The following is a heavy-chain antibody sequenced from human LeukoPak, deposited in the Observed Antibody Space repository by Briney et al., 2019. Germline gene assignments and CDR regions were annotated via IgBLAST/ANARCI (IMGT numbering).Heavy chain of an antibody. CDR2: ISYDGSNK. Sequence: GGSLRLSCAASGFTFSSYAMHWVRQAPGKGLEWVAVISYDGSNKYYADSVKGRFTISRDNSKNTLYLQMNSLRAEDTAVYYCEGYCSSTSCYSSSYNWFDPWGQGTLVTVSS. D-gene: IGHD2-2*01. J-gene: IGHJ5*02. CDR1: GFTFSSYA. CDR3: EGYCSSTSCYSSSYNWFDP. V-gene: IGHV3-30-3*01.